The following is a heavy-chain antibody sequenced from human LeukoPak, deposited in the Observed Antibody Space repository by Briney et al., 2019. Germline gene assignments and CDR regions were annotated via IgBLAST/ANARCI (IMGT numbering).Heavy chain of an antibody. Sequence: TGGSLRLSCAASGFTFSSYGMHWVRQAPGKGLEWVAVISYDGSNKYYADSVKGRFTISRDNSKNTLYLQMNSLRAEDTAVYYCAKLAGYYDSSGSDYWGQGTLVTVSS. V-gene: IGHV3-30*18. D-gene: IGHD3-22*01. J-gene: IGHJ4*02. CDR1: GFTFSSYG. CDR3: AKLAGYYDSSGSDY. CDR2: ISYDGSNK.